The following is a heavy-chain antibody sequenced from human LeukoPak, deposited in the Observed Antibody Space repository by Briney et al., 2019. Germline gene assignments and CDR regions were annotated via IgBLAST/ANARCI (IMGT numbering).Heavy chain of an antibody. D-gene: IGHD6-13*01. CDR3: ARGLGRQQLVSPFDY. V-gene: IGHV4-38-2*02. J-gene: IGHJ4*02. CDR1: GYSISSGYY. CDR2: IYHSGTI. Sequence: TSETLSLTSTVSGYSISSGYYWGWIRQPPGKGLEWLASIYHSGTIYYNPSLKSRVTISVDTSKNQFSLKLTSVTAADTAVYYCARGLGRQQLVSPFDYWGQGTLVTVSS.